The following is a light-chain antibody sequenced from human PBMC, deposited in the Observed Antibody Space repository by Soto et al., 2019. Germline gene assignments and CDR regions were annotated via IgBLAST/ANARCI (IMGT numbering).Light chain of an antibody. CDR3: SSFTSGTTFEV. Sequence: QSVLTQPASVSGSPGQSIAISCTETSSDVGGYNYVSWYQQYPGKAPKVIMYGVSNRPSGVSTRFSGSKSGKTASLTISGLQAEDEADYYCSSFTSGTTFEVFGGGTKLTVL. V-gene: IGLV2-14*03. CDR2: GVS. J-gene: IGLJ2*01. CDR1: SSDVGGYNY.